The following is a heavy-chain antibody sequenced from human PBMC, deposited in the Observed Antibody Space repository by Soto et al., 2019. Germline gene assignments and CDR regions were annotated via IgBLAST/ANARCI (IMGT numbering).Heavy chain of an antibody. CDR2: IRGSGGST. Sequence: GGSLRLSCAASGFTFSSYAMSWVRQAPGKGLEWVSAIRGSGGSTYYADSVKGRFTISRDNSKNTLYLQMNSLRAEDTAVYYCARGRGYSYVVVGYWGQGTLVTVSS. D-gene: IGHD5-18*01. CDR1: GFTFSSYA. J-gene: IGHJ4*02. V-gene: IGHV3-23*01. CDR3: ARGRGYSYVVVGY.